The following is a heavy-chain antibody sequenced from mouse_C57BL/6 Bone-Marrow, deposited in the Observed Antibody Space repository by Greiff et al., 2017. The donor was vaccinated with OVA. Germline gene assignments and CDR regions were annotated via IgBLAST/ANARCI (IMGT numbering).Heavy chain of an antibody. V-gene: IGHV1-42*01. CDR2: INPGTGGT. J-gene: IGHJ3*01. CDR1: GYSFTGYY. D-gene: IGHD4-1*01. Sequence: DVKLQESGPELVKPGASVTLSCKASGYSFTGYYMNWVKQSPEKSLEWIGEINPGTGGTTYNQKFKGKAILTVDKSSSTAYMQLKSLTSEASAVDYCAKGGTSPFAYWGQGTLVTVSA. CDR3: AKGGTSPFAY.